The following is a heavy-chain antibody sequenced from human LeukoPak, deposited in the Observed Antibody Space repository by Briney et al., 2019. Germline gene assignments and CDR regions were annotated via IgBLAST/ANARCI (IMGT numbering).Heavy chain of an antibody. CDR3: AGGRRDAFDI. V-gene: IGHV4-59*01. J-gene: IGHJ3*02. CDR2: IYYSGST. CDR1: GGSISSYY. Sequence: PSETLSLTCTVSGGSISSYYWSWIRQPPGKGLEWIGYIYYSGSTNYNPSLKSRVTISVDTSKNQFSLKLSSVTAADAAVYYCAGGRRDAFDIWGQGTMVTVSS.